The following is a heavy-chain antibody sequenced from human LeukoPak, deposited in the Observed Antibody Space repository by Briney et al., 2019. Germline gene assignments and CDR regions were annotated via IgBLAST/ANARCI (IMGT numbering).Heavy chain of an antibody. Sequence: GGSLRLSCAASGFTFSSYSMNWVRQAPGKGLEWVSSISSSSSHIYNADSMKGRFTISRDNAKNSLYLQMNSLRAEDTAVYYCARDGGGYRGYSYWGQGTLVTVSS. V-gene: IGHV3-21*04. CDR1: GFTFSSYS. D-gene: IGHD5-18*01. CDR3: ARDGGGYRGYSY. CDR2: ISSSSSHI. J-gene: IGHJ4*02.